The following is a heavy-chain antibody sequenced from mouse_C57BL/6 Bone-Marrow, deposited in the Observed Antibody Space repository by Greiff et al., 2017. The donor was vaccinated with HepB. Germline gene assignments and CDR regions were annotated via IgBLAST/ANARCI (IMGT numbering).Heavy chain of an antibody. Sequence: QVHVKQPGAELVKPGASVKMSCKASGYTFTSYWLTWVKQRPGQGLEWIGDIYPGSGSTNYNEKFKSKATLTVDTSSSTAYMQLSSLTSEDSAVYYCALTTDHYWGQGTTLTVSS. CDR2: IYPGSGST. CDR1: GYTFTSYW. D-gene: IGHD1-1*01. CDR3: ALTTDHY. V-gene: IGHV1-55*01. J-gene: IGHJ2*01.